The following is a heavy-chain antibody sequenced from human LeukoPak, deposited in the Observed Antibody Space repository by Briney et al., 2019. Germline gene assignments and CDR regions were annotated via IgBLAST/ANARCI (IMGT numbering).Heavy chain of an antibody. J-gene: IGHJ4*02. CDR3: AKVALPLRFLEWLFVY. Sequence: GGSLRLSCAASGFTFSSYAMSWVRQAPGKGLEWVSAISGSGGSTYYADSVKGRFTISRDNSKNTLYLQMNSLRAEDTAVYYCAKVALPLRFLEWLFVYWGQGTLVTVSS. D-gene: IGHD3-3*01. CDR1: GFTFSSYA. CDR2: ISGSGGST. V-gene: IGHV3-23*01.